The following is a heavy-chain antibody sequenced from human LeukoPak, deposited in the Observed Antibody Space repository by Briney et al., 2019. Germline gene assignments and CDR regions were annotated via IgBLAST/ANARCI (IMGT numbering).Heavy chain of an antibody. V-gene: IGHV4-4*07. D-gene: IGHD2-21*02. J-gene: IGHJ5*02. Sequence: PSETLSLTCTVSGGSISNYYWSWIRQPAGKGLEWIGRISTSGSTNYNPSLKSRVTMSVDTSKNQFSLKLTSVTAADTAVDCCATVTDPRYNYFDPWGQGTLVTVSS. CDR1: GGSISNYY. CDR3: ATVTDPRYNYFDP. CDR2: ISTSGST.